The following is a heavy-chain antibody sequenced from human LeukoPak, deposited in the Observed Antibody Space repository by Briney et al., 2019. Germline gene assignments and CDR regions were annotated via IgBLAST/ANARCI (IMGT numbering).Heavy chain of an antibody. Sequence: GGSLRLCCAASGLTFSSYAMSCVRQAPGKGLEWVSAISGSGGSTYYADSVKGRFTISRDNSKNTLYLQMNSLRAEDTAVYYCAKDLFLSSDTPDYWGQGTLVTVSS. D-gene: IGHD3-3*01. CDR2: ISGSGGST. CDR1: GLTFSSYA. J-gene: IGHJ4*02. V-gene: IGHV3-23*01. CDR3: AKDLFLSSDTPDY.